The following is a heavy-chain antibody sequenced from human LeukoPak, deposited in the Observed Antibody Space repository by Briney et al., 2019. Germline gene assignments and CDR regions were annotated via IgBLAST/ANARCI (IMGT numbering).Heavy chain of an antibody. CDR3: ARVKDGGLGFDY. Sequence: SGGSLRLSCAASGFSFDDHAMHWVRQAPGKGLEWVSAIGTAGDTYYAGSVKGRFTISRENAKNSLYLQMNRLRAGDTAVYYRARVKDGGLGFDYWGQGTLVTVSS. CDR2: IGTAGDT. CDR1: GFSFDDHA. V-gene: IGHV3-13*01. D-gene: IGHD4-23*01. J-gene: IGHJ4*02.